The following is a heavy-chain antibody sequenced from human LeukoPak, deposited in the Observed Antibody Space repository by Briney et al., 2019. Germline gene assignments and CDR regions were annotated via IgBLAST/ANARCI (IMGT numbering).Heavy chain of an antibody. J-gene: IGHJ4*02. Sequence: GGSLRLSCAASGFTFIGSWMSWVRQAPGEGLEWVANINQDGSAKNYLDSVKGRFTISIDSGKNSLYLQMNSLRDEDTAVYYCARELSWSGRDYWGQGTLVTVSS. CDR1: GFTFIGSW. V-gene: IGHV3-7*01. D-gene: IGHD3-3*01. CDR2: INQDGSAK. CDR3: ARELSWSGRDY.